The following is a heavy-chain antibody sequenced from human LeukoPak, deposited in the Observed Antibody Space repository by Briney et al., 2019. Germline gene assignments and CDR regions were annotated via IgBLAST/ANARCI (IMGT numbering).Heavy chain of an antibody. Sequence: GGSLRLSCTASGFTFSTYAMSWVRQAPGKGLEWVSGINGGATYYADSVKGRFTISRDNSESTLYLQMNSLSAEDTAVYYCAKVRVPPADYFDYWGQGTLVTASS. J-gene: IGHJ4*02. V-gene: IGHV3-23*01. D-gene: IGHD3-10*01. CDR1: GFTFSTYA. CDR3: AKVRVPPADYFDY. CDR2: INGGAT.